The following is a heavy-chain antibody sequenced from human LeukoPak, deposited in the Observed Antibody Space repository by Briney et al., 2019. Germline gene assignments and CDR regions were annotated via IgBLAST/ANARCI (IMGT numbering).Heavy chain of an antibody. CDR3: ARRVTTFNWFDP. CDR2: ISAYNGNT. J-gene: IGHJ5*02. D-gene: IGHD2-21*02. CDR1: GYTFTSYG. Sequence: ASVKVSCKASGYTFTSYGISWVRQVPGQGLEWMGWISAYNGNTNYAQKLQGRVTMTTDTSTSTAYMELRSLRSDDTAVYYCARRVTTFNWFDPWGQGTLVTVSS. V-gene: IGHV1-18*01.